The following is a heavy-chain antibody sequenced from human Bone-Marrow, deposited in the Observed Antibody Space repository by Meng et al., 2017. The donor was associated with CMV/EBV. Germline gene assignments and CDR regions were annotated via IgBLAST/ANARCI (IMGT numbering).Heavy chain of an antibody. Sequence: ASVKVSCKASGYTFTSYDVNWVRQATGQGLEWMGWMNPNSGDTGYAQKFQGRVTMTRNTSISTAYMELSSLRSEDTAVYYCARGRGDIDIVVVPAAIDYYYGMDVWGQGTTVTFSS. D-gene: IGHD2-2*01. J-gene: IGHJ6*02. CDR3: ARGRGDIDIVVVPAAIDYYYGMDV. V-gene: IGHV1-8*01. CDR1: GYTFTSYD. CDR2: MNPNSGDT.